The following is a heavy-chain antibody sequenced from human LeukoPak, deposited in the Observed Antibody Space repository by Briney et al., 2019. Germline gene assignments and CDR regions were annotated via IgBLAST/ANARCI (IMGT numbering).Heavy chain of an antibody. CDR2: INAGNGNT. J-gene: IGHJ3*02. CDR1: GYTFTSYA. Sequence: ASVKVSCKASGYTFTSYAMHWVRQAPGQRLEWMGWINAGNGNTKYSQKFQGRVTITRDTSASTAYMELSSLRPEDTAVYYCARVSYYYDSSQTRLDAFDIWGQGTMVTVSS. D-gene: IGHD3-22*01. CDR3: ARVSYYYDSSQTRLDAFDI. V-gene: IGHV1-3*01.